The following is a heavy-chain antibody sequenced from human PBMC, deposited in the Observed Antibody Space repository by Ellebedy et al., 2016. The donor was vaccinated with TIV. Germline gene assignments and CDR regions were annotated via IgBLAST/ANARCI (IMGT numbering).Heavy chain of an antibody. J-gene: IGHJ4*02. CDR1: GFTVSSNY. Sequence: GESLKNSCAVSGFTVSSNYMSWVRQAPGKGLEWVSIIYSAGSTYYADSAKGRFTISRDNSKNTLYLQMNSLRAEDTAVYYCARVDLGLAFDYWGRGTLVTVSS. D-gene: IGHD1-26*01. V-gene: IGHV3-53*01. CDR3: ARVDLGLAFDY. CDR2: IYSAGST.